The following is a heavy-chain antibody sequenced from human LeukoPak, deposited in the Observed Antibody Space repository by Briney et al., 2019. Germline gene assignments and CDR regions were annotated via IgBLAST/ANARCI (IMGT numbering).Heavy chain of an antibody. J-gene: IGHJ5*02. CDR2: IYSSGST. CDR1: GGSIRGYY. V-gene: IGHV4-59*01. D-gene: IGHD3-22*01. CDR3: ARGDKYYYDSSGYYYASNWFDP. Sequence: SETLSLTCNVSGGSIRGYYWSWIRQPPGKGLEWIGYIYSSGSTNYNPSLKSRVTMSVDTSKNQFSLKLSSVTAADTAVYYCARGDKYYYDSSGYYYASNWFDPWGQGTLVTVSS.